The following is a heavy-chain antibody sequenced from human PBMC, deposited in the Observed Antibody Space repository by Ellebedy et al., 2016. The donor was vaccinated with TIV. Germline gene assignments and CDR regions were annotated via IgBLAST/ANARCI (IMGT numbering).Heavy chain of an antibody. CDR3: ARKYIYGFD. V-gene: IGHV3-66*01. Sequence: PGGSLRLSCAASGFTVSSNYMSWVRQAPGKGLEWGSVIYSGGATSYADSVKGRFTISRENSKNTLYLKMNSLRVEDTAVYYCARKYIYGFDWGQGTLVTVSS. D-gene: IGHD5-18*01. J-gene: IGHJ4*02. CDR1: GFTVSSNY. CDR2: IYSGGAT.